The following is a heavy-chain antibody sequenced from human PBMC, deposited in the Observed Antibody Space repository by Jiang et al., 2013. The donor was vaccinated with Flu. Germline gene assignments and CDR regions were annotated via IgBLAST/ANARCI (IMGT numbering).Heavy chain of an antibody. D-gene: IGHD6-19*01. J-gene: IGHJ6*02. Sequence: GLVKPSETLSLTCNVSGDSISNYYWTWIRQPAGKGLEWIGRIHTRGRSNYNPSLKSRVTMSVDRSKNQFSLKLSSVTAADTAVYYCARDTYSSGWYGVYYGMDVWGPGTTVIVSS. V-gene: IGHV4-4*07. CDR1: GDSISNYY. CDR3: ARDTYSSGWYGVYYGMDV. CDR2: IHTRGRS.